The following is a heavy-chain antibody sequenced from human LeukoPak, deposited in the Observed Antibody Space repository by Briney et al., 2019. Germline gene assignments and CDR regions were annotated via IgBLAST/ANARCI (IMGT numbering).Heavy chain of an antibody. CDR2: IYTSGST. CDR3: ARLGDYVWGSYRNINDAFDI. Sequence: SETLSLTCTVSGGSISSYYWSWIRQPAGKGLEWIGRIYTSGSTNYNPSLKSRVTMSVDTSKNQFSLKLSSVTAADTAVYYCARLGDYVWGSYRNINDAFDIWGQGTMVTVSS. V-gene: IGHV4-4*07. D-gene: IGHD3-16*02. CDR1: GGSISSYY. J-gene: IGHJ3*02.